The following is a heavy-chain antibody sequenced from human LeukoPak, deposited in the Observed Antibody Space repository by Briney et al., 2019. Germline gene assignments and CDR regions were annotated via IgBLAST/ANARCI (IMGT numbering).Heavy chain of an antibody. CDR3: ARHTAGSGSYDYCYMDV. Sequence: SETLSLTCAVYGGSFSGYYWSWIRQPPGKGLEWIGEINHSGSTNYNPSLKSRVTISVDTSKNQFSLKLSSVTAADTAAYYCARHTAGSGSYDYCYMDVWGKGTTVTISS. CDR2: INHSGST. J-gene: IGHJ6*03. V-gene: IGHV4-34*01. CDR1: GGSFSGYY. D-gene: IGHD3-10*01.